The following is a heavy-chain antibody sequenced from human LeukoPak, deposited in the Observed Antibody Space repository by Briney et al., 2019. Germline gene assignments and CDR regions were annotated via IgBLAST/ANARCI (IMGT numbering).Heavy chain of an antibody. CDR1: GGSISSYY. D-gene: IGHD6-19*01. Sequence: PSETLSLTCTVSGGSISSYYWSWIRQPAGKGLEWIGRIYTSGSTNYNPSLKSRVTMSVDTSKNQFSLKLSSVTAADTAVYYCARVALPYSSGWYPYFDYWGQGTRVTVSS. J-gene: IGHJ4*02. CDR2: IYTSGST. V-gene: IGHV4-4*07. CDR3: ARVALPYSSGWYPYFDY.